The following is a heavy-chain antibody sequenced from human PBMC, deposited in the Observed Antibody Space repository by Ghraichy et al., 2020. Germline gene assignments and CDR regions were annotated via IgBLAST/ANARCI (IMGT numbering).Heavy chain of an antibody. V-gene: IGHV3-74*01. J-gene: IGHJ4*02. CDR3: ARDLDYDFWRGYS. D-gene: IGHD3-3*01. CDR2: INADGYSA. Sequence: GGSLRLSCVASGFTFRTYWMHWVRHAPGKGLEWVSRINADGYSATYADSVKGRFTISRDNAQSTLYLQMNWLRAEDTAVYYCARDLDYDFWRGYSWGQGILVTVSS. CDR1: GFTFRTYW.